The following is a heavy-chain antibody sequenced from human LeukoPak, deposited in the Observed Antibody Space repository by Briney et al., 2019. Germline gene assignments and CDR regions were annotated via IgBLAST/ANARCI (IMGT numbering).Heavy chain of an antibody. D-gene: IGHD6-13*01. CDR2: ISGSGGST. CDR1: GFTFSSYA. CDR3: AKDRGSSWHNDAFDI. V-gene: IGHV3-23*01. J-gene: IGHJ3*02. Sequence: GGSLRLSCAASGFTFSSYAMSWVRQASGKGLEWVSAISGSGGSTYYADSVKGRFTISRDNSKNTLYLQKNSLRAEDTAVYYCAKDRGSSWHNDAFDIWGQGTMVTVSS.